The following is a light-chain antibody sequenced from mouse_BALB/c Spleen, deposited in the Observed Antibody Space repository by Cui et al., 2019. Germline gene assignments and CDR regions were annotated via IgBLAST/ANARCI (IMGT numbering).Light chain of an antibody. CDR2: GIS. V-gene: IGKV4-90*01. CDR1: SSVSY. J-gene: IGKJ4*01. Sequence: EILLTQSPAIIAASPGEKVTITCSASSSVSYMNWYQQKPGSSPKIWIYGISNLASGVPARFSGSGSGTSFSFTINSMEAEDVATYYCQRRSSYPFTFGSGTKLEIK. CDR3: QRRSSYPFT.